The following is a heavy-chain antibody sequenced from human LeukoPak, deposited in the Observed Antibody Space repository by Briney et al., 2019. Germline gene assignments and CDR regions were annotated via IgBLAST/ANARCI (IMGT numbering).Heavy chain of an antibody. J-gene: IGHJ4*02. V-gene: IGHV4-59*01. Sequence: SETLSLTCTASGGSISSYYWSWIRQPPGKGLEWIGYIYYSGSTNYNPSLKSRVTISVDTSKNQFSLKLSSVTAADTAVYYCARDWRLYYYDSSGYYGGWTEYFDYWGQGTLVTVSS. D-gene: IGHD3-22*01. CDR1: GGSISSYY. CDR3: ARDWRLYYYDSSGYYGGWTEYFDY. CDR2: IYYSGST.